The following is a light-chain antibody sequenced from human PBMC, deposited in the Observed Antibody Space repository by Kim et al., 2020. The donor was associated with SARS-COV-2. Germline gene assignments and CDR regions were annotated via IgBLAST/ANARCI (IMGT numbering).Light chain of an antibody. Sequence: EIVLTQSPGTLSLSPGERVTLSCRASQSVSSSYLAWYQQRPGQAPRLLIYVASSRATRIPDRFSGSGSGTDFTLTISRVEPEDFAVYYCQQYGSVPWTFGPGTKVDIK. V-gene: IGKV3-20*01. CDR2: VAS. CDR1: QSVSSSY. J-gene: IGKJ1*01. CDR3: QQYGSVPWT.